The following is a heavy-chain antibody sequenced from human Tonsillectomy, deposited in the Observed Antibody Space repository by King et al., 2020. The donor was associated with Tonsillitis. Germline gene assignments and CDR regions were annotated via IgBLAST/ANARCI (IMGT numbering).Heavy chain of an antibody. V-gene: IGHV3-30-3*01. CDR3: AMSPWYQGDYFDY. D-gene: IGHD2-2*01. CDR1: GFTFSGYP. Sequence: VQLVESGGGVVQPGRSLRLSCAASGFTFSGYPLHWVRQAPGKGLEWVAVTSYDGSNKYYADSVKGRFTISRDNSKNTLYLQMNSLITEDTAVYYCAMSPWYQGDYFDYWGQGTLVTVSS. CDR2: TSYDGSNK. J-gene: IGHJ4*02.